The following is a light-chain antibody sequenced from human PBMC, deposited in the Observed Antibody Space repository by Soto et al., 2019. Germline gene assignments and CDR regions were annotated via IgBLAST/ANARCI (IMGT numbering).Light chain of an antibody. Sequence: ETVVTQSPATLSVSPGERATLSCRASQSVNSDLAWYQQKPGQAPRLLIYGASTRATGIPARFSGSGSGTEFTLTISSLQSEDFAVYYCHQYDNWPETFGQGTKVEIK. CDR1: QSVNSD. CDR3: HQYDNWPET. J-gene: IGKJ1*01. V-gene: IGKV3-15*01. CDR2: GAS.